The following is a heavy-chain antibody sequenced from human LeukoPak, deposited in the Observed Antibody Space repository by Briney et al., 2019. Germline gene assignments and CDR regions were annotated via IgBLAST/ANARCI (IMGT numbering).Heavy chain of an antibody. Sequence: SETLSLTCTVSGGSIRSYYWSWIRQPPGKGLEWIGYIYYSGSTNYNPSLKSRVTISVHTSKNQFSLKLSSVTAADTAVYYCARDTTGYFDYWGQGTLVTVSS. D-gene: IGHD1-1*01. CDR2: IYYSGST. CDR3: ARDTTGYFDY. V-gene: IGHV4-59*01. CDR1: GGSIRSYY. J-gene: IGHJ4*02.